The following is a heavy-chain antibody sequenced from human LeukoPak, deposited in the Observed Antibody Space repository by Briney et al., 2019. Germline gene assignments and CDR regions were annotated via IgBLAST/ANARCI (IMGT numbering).Heavy chain of an antibody. V-gene: IGHV4-4*07. Sequence: PSETLSLTCTVSGGSISFDFWTWIRPPAGRGVEWIGRFYTSGSTMYNPSLESRVTMSVDTSKNQLPLKLNSVTAADTAVYYGARERLVSEKRAFDIWGQGTMVIVSS. D-gene: IGHD2-2*01. J-gene: IGHJ3*02. CDR3: ARERLVSEKRAFDI. CDR2: FYTSGST. CDR1: GGSISFDF.